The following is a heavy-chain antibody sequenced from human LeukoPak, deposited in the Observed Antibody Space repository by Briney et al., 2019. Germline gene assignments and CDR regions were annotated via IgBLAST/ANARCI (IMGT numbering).Heavy chain of an antibody. J-gene: IGHJ6*03. CDR2: MNPNSGNT. Sequence: GASVKVSCKASGYTFTSYDINWVRQATGQGLEWMGWMNPNSGNTGYAQKFQGRVTMTRNTSISTAYMELSSLRSEDTAVYYCARGSGVVVPAAIHSHYMDVWGKGTTVTVSS. CDR3: ARGSGVVVPAAIHSHYMDV. D-gene: IGHD2-2*01. CDR1: GYTFTSYD. V-gene: IGHV1-8*01.